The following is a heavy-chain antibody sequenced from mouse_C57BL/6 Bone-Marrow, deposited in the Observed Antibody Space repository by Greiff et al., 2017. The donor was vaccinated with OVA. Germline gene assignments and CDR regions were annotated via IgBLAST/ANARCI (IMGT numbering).Heavy chain of an antibody. V-gene: IGHV14-4*01. CDR3: TTDTTVAYYAMDY. CDR1: GFNIKDDY. Sequence: VQLQQSGAELVRPGASVKLSCTASGFNIKDDYMHWVKQRPEQGLEWIGWIDPENGDTEYASKFQGKATMTADTSSNTAYLQLSSLTSEDTAVYDYTTDTTVAYYAMDYWGQGTSVTVSS. CDR2: IDPENGDT. J-gene: IGHJ4*01. D-gene: IGHD1-1*01.